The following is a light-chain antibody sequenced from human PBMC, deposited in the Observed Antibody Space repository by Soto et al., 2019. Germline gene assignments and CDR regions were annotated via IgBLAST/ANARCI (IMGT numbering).Light chain of an antibody. J-gene: IGKJ4*01. CDR1: QRVTTY. Sequence: DIQMTQSPSSLSASVGDRVTITCRASQRVTTYLKWCQQKPGKAPGLLIYDASTLLNGVPPRFSGSGSGTDFTLTISNLQPEDFATYYCQQSYSVPLTFGGVTKVEMK. CDR2: DAS. V-gene: IGKV1-39*01. CDR3: QQSYSVPLT.